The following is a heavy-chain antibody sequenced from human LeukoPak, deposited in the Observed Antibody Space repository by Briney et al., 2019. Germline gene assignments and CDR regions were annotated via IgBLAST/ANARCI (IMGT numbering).Heavy chain of an antibody. CDR3: ARDGYKQWLFLGWFDP. D-gene: IGHD6-19*01. CDR1: GGSISSYY. J-gene: IGHJ5*02. CDR2: IYYSGST. V-gene: IGHV4-59*12. Sequence: SETLSLTCTVSGGSISSYYWSWIRQPPGKGLEWIGYIYYSGSTNYNPSLKSRVTISVDTSKNQFSLKLSSVTAADTAVYYCARDGYKQWLFLGWFDPWGQGTLVTVSS.